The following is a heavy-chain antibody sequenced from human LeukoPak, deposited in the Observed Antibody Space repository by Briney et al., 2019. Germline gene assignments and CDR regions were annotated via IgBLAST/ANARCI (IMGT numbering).Heavy chain of an antibody. CDR2: IYTSGST. J-gene: IGHJ4*02. CDR3: ARTSITMVRGVTRWGYYFDY. V-gene: IGHV4-4*07. CDR1: GGSISSYY. D-gene: IGHD3-10*01. Sequence: SETLSLTCTVSGGSISSYYWSWIRQPAGKGLEWIGRIYTSGSTNYNPSLKSRVTMSVDTSKNQFSLKLSSVTAADTAVYYCARTSITMVRGVTRWGYYFDYWGQGTLVTVSS.